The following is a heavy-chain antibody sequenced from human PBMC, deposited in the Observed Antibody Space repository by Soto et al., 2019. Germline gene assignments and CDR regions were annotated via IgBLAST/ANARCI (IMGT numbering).Heavy chain of an antibody. Sequence: GGSLRLSCAASGFTFSSYAMHWVRQAPGKGLEWVAVISYDGSNKYYADSVKGRFTISRDNSKNTLYLQMNSLRAEDTAVYYCARARVRGVISDYYYGMDVWGQGTTVTVSS. V-gene: IGHV3-30-3*01. CDR3: ARARVRGVISDYYYGMDV. CDR1: GFTFSSYA. D-gene: IGHD3-10*01. CDR2: ISYDGSNK. J-gene: IGHJ6*02.